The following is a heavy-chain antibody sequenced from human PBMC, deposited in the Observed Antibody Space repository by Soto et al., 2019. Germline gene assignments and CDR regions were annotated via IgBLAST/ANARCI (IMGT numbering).Heavy chain of an antibody. Sequence: SQTLSLTCAISGDSVSSNSAAWNWIRQSPSRGLEWLGRTYYRSKWYNDYAVSVKSRITINPDTSKNQFSLQLNSVTPEDTAVYYCASGSGWYGRVSDAFDIWGQGTMVTVSS. CDR1: GDSVSSNSAA. J-gene: IGHJ3*02. CDR3: ASGSGWYGRVSDAFDI. V-gene: IGHV6-1*01. CDR2: TYYRSKWYN. D-gene: IGHD6-19*01.